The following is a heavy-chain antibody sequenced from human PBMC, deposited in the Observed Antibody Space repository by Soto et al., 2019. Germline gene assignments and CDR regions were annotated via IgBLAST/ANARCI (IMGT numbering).Heavy chain of an antibody. Sequence: SETLSLTCSVSDGSITSGSYYWGWIRQPPGKGLEWIGNIYYSGFPYYNPSLKSRVTISVDTSKNQFSLILTSVTAADTAVYYCARLGHNWNDPWYWGQGAVVTVSS. V-gene: IGHV4-39*01. CDR1: DGSITSGSYY. D-gene: IGHD1-1*01. CDR2: IYYSGFP. J-gene: IGHJ4*02. CDR3: ARLGHNWNDPWY.